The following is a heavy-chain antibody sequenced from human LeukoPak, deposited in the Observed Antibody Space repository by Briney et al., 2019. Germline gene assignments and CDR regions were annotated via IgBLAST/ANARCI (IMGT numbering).Heavy chain of an antibody. CDR1: GFTFSNVW. CDR2: IKSKPDGGTT. J-gene: IGHJ4*02. V-gene: IGHV3-15*01. Sequence: GGSLGLSCAASGFTFSNVWMSWVRQAPGKGLEWVGRIKSKPDGGTTDFAAPVKGRFTISRDESKNMLYLQMNSLKTEDTAVYYRTIDCCSWERGAPTGGRYWGQGTLVTVSS. D-gene: IGHD3-16*01. CDR3: TIDCCSWERGAPTGGRY.